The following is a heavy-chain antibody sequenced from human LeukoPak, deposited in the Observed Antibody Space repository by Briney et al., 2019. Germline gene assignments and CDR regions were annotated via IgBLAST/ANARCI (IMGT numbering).Heavy chain of an antibody. CDR2: ISDSGGRI. CDR3: ARSTVTDS. V-gene: IGHV3-23*01. J-gene: IGHJ4*02. CDR1: GFTFSSYA. Sequence: GGSLRLSCAASGFTFSSYAMSWVRQTPGKGLEWVSLISDSGGRIFYADSVKGRFTISRDNSKNMLYVQMNSLRAEDTAVYYCARSTVTDSWGQGALITVSS. D-gene: IGHD4-17*01.